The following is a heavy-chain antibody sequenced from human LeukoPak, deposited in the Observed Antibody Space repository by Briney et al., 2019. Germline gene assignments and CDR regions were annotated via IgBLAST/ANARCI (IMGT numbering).Heavy chain of an antibody. CDR1: GSSISSTGHY. D-gene: IGHD4-17*01. CDR3: YFDY. J-gene: IGHJ4*02. Sequence: SETLSLTCSVSGSSISSTGHYWGWIRQSPEKGLDWIGSIYSNGNTYYNPSVKSRVTMSVDTSKNQFSLKLTSNCARSATVTTGYFDYWGQGALVTVSS. V-gene: IGHV4-39*07. CDR2: IYSNGNT.